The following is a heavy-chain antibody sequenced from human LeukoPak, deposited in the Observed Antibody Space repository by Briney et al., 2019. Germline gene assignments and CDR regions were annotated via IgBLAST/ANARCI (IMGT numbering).Heavy chain of an antibody. Sequence: GGSLRLSCAASGFTFSPFWMHWVRQAPGKGLVWVSHMDSDGSTTLYADSVKGRFTISRDNARNTLYLQMNSLRVEDTAVYYCVRDFRSADYWGQGTLVTVSS. CDR1: GFTFSPFW. CDR3: VRDFRSADY. V-gene: IGHV3-74*01. CDR2: MDSDGSTT. J-gene: IGHJ4*02.